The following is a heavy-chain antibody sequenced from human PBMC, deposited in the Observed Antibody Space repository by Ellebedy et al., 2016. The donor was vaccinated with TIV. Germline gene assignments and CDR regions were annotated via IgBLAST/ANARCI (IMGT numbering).Heavy chain of an antibody. CDR3: ARASGYYGARFDY. CDR2: VYPKSGGT. V-gene: IGHV1-2*02. J-gene: IGHJ4*02. CDR1: GYTFTSYY. D-gene: IGHD3-22*01. Sequence: AASVKVSCKASGYTFTSYYMYWVRQAPGQGLEWVGWVYPKSGGTKYAQRFQGRVTMTRDTSISTAYMELTRLRSVDTAVYYCARASGYYGARFDYWGQGTLVTVSS.